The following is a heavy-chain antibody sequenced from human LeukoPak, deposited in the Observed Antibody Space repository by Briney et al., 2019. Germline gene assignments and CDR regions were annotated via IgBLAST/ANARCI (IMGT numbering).Heavy chain of an antibody. V-gene: IGHV1-69*05. J-gene: IGHJ6*03. Sequence: SVTVSCKASGGTFSSHAIAWVRQAPGQGPEWMGGIIPISGTADYAQKFQGRVTITTDQSTSTAYMELSSLTSDDTAVYYCARGLQYQLLKALRYYYMDVWGEGTTVTVSS. CDR2: IIPISGTA. CDR3: ARGLQYQLLKALRYYYMDV. D-gene: IGHD2-2*01. CDR1: GGTFSSHA.